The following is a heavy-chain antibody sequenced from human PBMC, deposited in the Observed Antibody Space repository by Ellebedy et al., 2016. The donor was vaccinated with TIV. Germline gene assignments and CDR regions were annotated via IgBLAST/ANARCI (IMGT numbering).Heavy chain of an antibody. CDR2: IKQDGSEK. J-gene: IGHJ4*02. CDR3: ARASAAIGPYYFGF. D-gene: IGHD2-2*02. Sequence: GESLKISXAASGFTFSNYWMSWVRQAPGKGLEWVANIKQDGSEKYYVDSVKGRFTISRDNAKNSLYLQMNSLRAEDTAVYYCARASAAIGPYYFGFWGQGTLVTVSS. V-gene: IGHV3-7*01. CDR1: GFTFSNYW.